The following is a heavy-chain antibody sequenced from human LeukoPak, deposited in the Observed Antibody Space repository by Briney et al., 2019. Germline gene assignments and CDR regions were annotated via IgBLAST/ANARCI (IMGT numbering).Heavy chain of an antibody. CDR2: INWNGGST. J-gene: IGHJ4*02. CDR3: AKDKYSRSPGLIDY. CDR1: GFTFDDYA. D-gene: IGHD6-6*01. Sequence: PAGGSLRLSCAASGFTFDDYAMHWVHQAPGKGLEWVSLINWNGGSTHYADSVRGRFTISRDNSKNSLHLQMNSLRAEDTALYHCAKDKYSRSPGLIDYWGRGTLVIVSS. V-gene: IGHV3-43D*03.